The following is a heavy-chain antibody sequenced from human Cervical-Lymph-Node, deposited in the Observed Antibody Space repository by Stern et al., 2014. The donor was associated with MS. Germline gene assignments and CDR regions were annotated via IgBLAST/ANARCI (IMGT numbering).Heavy chain of an antibody. D-gene: IGHD5-24*01. V-gene: IGHV4-30-4*01. Sequence: QVQLQESGPGLVKPSQTLSLTCTVSGGSISSGEYYWSWIRQPPGKGLEWIGYIYFSGNTYYSPSLKSRVRISIDTSKNQFSLKMNPVTAADTAVYYCARKRWLSSDYFDYWGQGTLVTVSS. CDR2: IYFSGNT. CDR1: GGSISSGEYY. J-gene: IGHJ4*02. CDR3: ARKRWLSSDYFDY.